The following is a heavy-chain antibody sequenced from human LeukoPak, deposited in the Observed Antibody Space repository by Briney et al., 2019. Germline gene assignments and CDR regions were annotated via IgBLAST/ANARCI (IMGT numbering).Heavy chain of an antibody. V-gene: IGHV4-59*01. D-gene: IGHD1/OR15-1a*01. Sequence: SETLSPTCTVTGGPISSYYWSWIRQPPGKGLEWIGYIYYSGSTNYNPSLKSRVTISVDTSKNQFSLKLSSVTAADTAVYYCARGTEAFDIWGQGTMVTVSS. CDR1: GGPISSYY. CDR2: IYYSGST. CDR3: ARGTEAFDI. J-gene: IGHJ3*02.